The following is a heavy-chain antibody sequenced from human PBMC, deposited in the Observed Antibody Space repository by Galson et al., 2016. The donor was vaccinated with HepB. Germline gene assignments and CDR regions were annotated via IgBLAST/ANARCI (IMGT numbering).Heavy chain of an antibody. CDR3: ARTTYGSGSPVDY. V-gene: IGHV4-59*01. D-gene: IGHD3-10*01. CDR1: GGSINNYY. Sequence: ETLSLTCTVSGGSINNYYWHWIRQSPGKGLEWIGYIFYSGGTNYNPSLNSRVTMSVDTSKRWFSLRLSSVTAADTAVYYCARTTYGSGSPVDYWGQGTLVTVSS. J-gene: IGHJ4*02. CDR2: IFYSGGT.